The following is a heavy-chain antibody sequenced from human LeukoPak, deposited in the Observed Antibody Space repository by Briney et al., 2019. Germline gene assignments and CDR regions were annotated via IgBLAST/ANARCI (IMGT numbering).Heavy chain of an antibody. D-gene: IGHD3-22*01. CDR2: MNPNSGNT. V-gene: IGHV1-8*01. J-gene: IGHJ4*02. CDR1: GYTFTSYD. CDR3: ARGYYDSSGYWAFLPDY. Sequence: ASVKVSCEASGYTFTSYDINWVRQATGQGLEWMGWMNPNSGNTGYAQKFQGRVTMTRNTSISTAYMELSSLRSEDTAVYYCARGYYDSSGYWAFLPDYWGQGALVTVSS.